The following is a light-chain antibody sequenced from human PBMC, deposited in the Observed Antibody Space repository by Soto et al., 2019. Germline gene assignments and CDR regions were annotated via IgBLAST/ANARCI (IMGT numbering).Light chain of an antibody. CDR1: QSVSSY. V-gene: IGKV3-11*01. Sequence: EIVLTQSPATLSLSPGERATLSCRASQSVSSYLAWYQQKPGQAPRLLIYDASNRATGIPARFSSSGSGTDFTLTISSLKPEDFAVYYCQQRSNWPPYTFGQGTKLEIK. CDR3: QQRSNWPPYT. CDR2: DAS. J-gene: IGKJ2*01.